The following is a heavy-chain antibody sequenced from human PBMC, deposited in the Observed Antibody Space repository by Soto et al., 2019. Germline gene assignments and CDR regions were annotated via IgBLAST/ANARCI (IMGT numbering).Heavy chain of an antibody. CDR3: AKVVDCSSTSCYYYYYYGMDV. V-gene: IGHV3-23*01. J-gene: IGHJ6*02. Sequence: GGSLRLSCAASGFTFSSYTMSWVRQAPGKGLEWVSAISGSGSTTYYADSVKGRFTISRDNSKNTLYLQMNSLRAEDTAVFYCAKVVDCSSTSCYYYYYYGMDVWGQGTTVTVSS. CDR1: GFTFSSYT. D-gene: IGHD2-2*01. CDR2: ISGSGSTT.